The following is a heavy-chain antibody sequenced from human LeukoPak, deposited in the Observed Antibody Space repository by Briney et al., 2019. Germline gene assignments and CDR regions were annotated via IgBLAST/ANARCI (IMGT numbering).Heavy chain of an antibody. J-gene: IGHJ4*02. CDR2: IYSGGST. CDR1: GFNVSSYY. D-gene: IGHD6-13*01. Sequence: TGGSLRLSCAVSGFNVSSYYLNWVRQAPGKGPEWVSVIYSGGSTYYADSVKGRFTISRDNSKNTQYLQMNSLRAEDTAVYHCARVDSRTAQFDYWGQGTLVTVSS. V-gene: IGHV3-66*01. CDR3: ARVDSRTAQFDY.